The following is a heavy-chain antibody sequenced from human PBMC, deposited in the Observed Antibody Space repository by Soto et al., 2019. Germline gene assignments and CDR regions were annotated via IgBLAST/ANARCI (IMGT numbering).Heavy chain of an antibody. D-gene: IGHD6-19*01. V-gene: IGHV3-53*01. J-gene: IGHJ4*02. Sequence: PGGSLRLSCSVAGFTVSDSMSWVRQAPGKGLECVSFIHSDGSTHYTGSVRGRFTISRDNSKNTLYLQMDRLRVDDTAVYFCARDASGPFDYWGQGTLVTVSS. CDR2: IHSDGST. CDR1: GFTVSDS. CDR3: ARDASGPFDY.